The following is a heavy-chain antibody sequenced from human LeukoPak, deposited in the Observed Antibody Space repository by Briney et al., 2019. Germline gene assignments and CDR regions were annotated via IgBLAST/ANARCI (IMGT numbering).Heavy chain of an antibody. CDR1: GGSISSSSYY. CDR3: ARHEGAEAVYNWFDP. Sequence: SETLSLTCTVSGGSISSSSYYWGWIRQPPGKGLEWIGSIYYSGSTYYNPSLKSRVTISVDTSKNQFSLKLSSVTAADTAVYYCARHEGAEAVYNWFDPWGQGTLVTVSS. V-gene: IGHV4-39*01. D-gene: IGHD6-19*01. CDR2: IYYSGST. J-gene: IGHJ5*02.